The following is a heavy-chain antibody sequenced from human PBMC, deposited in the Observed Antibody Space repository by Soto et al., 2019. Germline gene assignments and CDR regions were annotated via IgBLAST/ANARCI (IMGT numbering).Heavy chain of an antibody. Sequence: PGGSLRLSCTASGFTFGDYAMSWFRQAPGKGLEWVGFIRSKAYGGTTEYAASVKGRFTISRDDSKSIAYLQMNSLKTEDTAVYYCTREGYYDSSGTSVLPDYWGQGTLVTVSS. CDR1: GFTFGDYA. V-gene: IGHV3-49*03. J-gene: IGHJ4*02. D-gene: IGHD3-22*01. CDR3: TREGYYDSSGTSVLPDY. CDR2: IRSKAYGGTT.